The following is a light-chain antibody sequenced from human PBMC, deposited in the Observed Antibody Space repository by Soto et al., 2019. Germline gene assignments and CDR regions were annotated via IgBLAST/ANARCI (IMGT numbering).Light chain of an antibody. CDR1: QDISNY. CDR3: QKYDSTPLT. CDR2: AAS. V-gene: IGKV1-27*01. Sequence: DIQMTQSPSSLSASVGDRVTITCRASQDISNYLAWYQQRPVKVPNVLIHAASTLQSGVPSRFSGSGSGTDFTLTISSLQPEDVATYYCQKYDSTPLTFGGGTKVEI. J-gene: IGKJ4*01.